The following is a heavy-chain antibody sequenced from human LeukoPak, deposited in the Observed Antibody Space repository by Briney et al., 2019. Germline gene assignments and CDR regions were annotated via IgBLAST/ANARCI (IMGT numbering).Heavy chain of an antibody. J-gene: IGHJ5*02. Sequence: ASVKVSCKASGYTFTSYAMNWVRQAPGQGLEWMGWINTNTGNPTYAQGFTGRFVFSLDTSVSTAYLQISSLKAEDTAVYYCARESEMATISSKGPNWFDPWDQGTLVTVSS. D-gene: IGHD5-24*01. CDR3: ARESEMATISSKGPNWFDP. CDR2: INTNTGNP. V-gene: IGHV7-4-1*02. CDR1: GYTFTSYA.